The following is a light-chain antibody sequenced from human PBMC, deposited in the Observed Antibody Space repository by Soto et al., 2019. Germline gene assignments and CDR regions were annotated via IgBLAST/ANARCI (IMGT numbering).Light chain of an antibody. CDR1: QDIRKY. J-gene: IGKJ3*01. Sequence: DIPMTQSPSSLSASVGDRVTITCQASQDIRKYLNWYQQKPGRAPKLLIYAASNLETGVPSRFRGGGYGTDFTFTISSLQPEDIATYYCQHYHNLPPFTFGPGTKVASK. V-gene: IGKV1-33*01. CDR2: AAS. CDR3: QHYHNLPPFT.